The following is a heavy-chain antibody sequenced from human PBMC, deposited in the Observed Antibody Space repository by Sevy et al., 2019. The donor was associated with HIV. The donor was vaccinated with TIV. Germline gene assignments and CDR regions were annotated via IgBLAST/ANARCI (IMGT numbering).Heavy chain of an antibody. CDR2: ISSSSRTI. D-gene: IGHD6-13*01. CDR3: ARDVDTPFDSSFDS. J-gene: IGHJ4*02. Sequence: GGSLRLSCVVSGLTFSSDSMNWVRQAPGKGLEWLAYISSSSRTIYYADSVEGRFTISRDNDKKSVFLQMNNLRDEDSATYYCARDVDTPFDSSFDSWGQGTLVTVSA. CDR1: GLTFSSDS. V-gene: IGHV3-48*02.